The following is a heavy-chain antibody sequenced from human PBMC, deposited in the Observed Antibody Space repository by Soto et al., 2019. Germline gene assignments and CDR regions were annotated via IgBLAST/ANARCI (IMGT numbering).Heavy chain of an antibody. CDR1: GGTFSSYA. Sequence: SVKVSCKASGGTFSSYAISWVRQAPGQGLEWMGGIIPIFGTANYAQKFQGRVTITADESTSTAYMELSSLRSEDTAVYYCAGRHDYYASSGYYPHFDYWGQGTLVTVSS. CDR3: AGRHDYYASSGYYPHFDY. J-gene: IGHJ4*02. CDR2: IIPIFGTA. D-gene: IGHD3-22*01. V-gene: IGHV1-69*13.